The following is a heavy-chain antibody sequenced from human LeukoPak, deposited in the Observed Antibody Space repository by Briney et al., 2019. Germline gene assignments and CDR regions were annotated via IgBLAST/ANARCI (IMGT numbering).Heavy chain of an antibody. J-gene: IGHJ3*02. CDR2: INHSGST. CDR1: GGSFSGNY. D-gene: IGHD2-15*01. V-gene: IGHV4-34*01. Sequence: PSETLSFTCAVYGGSFSGNYWSWIRQPPGKGLEWIGEINHSGSTNYNPSLKSRVTISVDTSKNQFSLKLSSVTAADTAVYYCARGLHCSNTSCYRAYLWHCSGGSCYPGCAFDIWGQGTMVTASS. CDR3: ARGLHCSNTSCYRAYLWHCSGGSCYPGCAFDI.